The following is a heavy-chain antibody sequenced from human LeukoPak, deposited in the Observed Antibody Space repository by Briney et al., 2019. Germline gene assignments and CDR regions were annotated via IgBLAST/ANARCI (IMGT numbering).Heavy chain of an antibody. CDR2: INPSGGST. Sequence: ASVKVSCKASGYTFTSYYMHWVRQAPGQGLEWMGIINPSGGSTSYAQKFQGRVTMTRDTSTSTVYMELSSLRSEGTAVYYCAREYTMVRGVIKGSDAFDIWGQGTMVTVSS. CDR3: AREYTMVRGVIKGSDAFDI. CDR1: GYTFTSYY. V-gene: IGHV1-46*01. D-gene: IGHD3-10*01. J-gene: IGHJ3*02.